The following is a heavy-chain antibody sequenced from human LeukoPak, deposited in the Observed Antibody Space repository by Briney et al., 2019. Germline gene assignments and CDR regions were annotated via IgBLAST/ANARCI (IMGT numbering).Heavy chain of an antibody. CDR1: GGSISSSSHY. V-gene: IGHV4-39*01. CDR3: ASWPLVDMTTSGLDY. Sequence: SETLSLACTVSGGSISSSSHYRGWIRQPPGKGLEWIGTIYYSGSAYYNPSLNSRVTISVDTSKNQFSLKLSSVTAADTAVYYCASWPLVDMTTSGLDYWGQGTLVTVSS. D-gene: IGHD5-24*01. J-gene: IGHJ4*02. CDR2: IYYSGSA.